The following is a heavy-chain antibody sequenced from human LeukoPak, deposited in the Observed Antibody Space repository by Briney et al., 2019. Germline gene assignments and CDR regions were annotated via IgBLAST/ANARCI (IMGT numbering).Heavy chain of an antibody. D-gene: IGHD3-3*01. V-gene: IGHV1-18*01. J-gene: IGHJ4*02. CDR2: ISAYNGNT. Sequence: ASVKVSCKASGYTFTSYGISWVRQAPGQGLEWTGWISAYNGNTNYAQKLQGRVTMTTDTSTSTAYMELRSLRSDDTAVYYCARVRYDFWSGYDLFDYWGQGTLVTVSS. CDR1: GYTFTSYG. CDR3: ARVRYDFWSGYDLFDY.